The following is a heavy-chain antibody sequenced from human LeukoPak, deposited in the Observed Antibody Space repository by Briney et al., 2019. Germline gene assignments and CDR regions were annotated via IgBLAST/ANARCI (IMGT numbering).Heavy chain of an antibody. Sequence: SETLSLTCAVYSGSFSGFYWTWIRQPPGKGLEWIGSIYYSGSTYYNPSLKSRVTISVDTSKNQFSLKLSSVTAADTAVYYCARSSTYYDFWSGYYTHYYFDYWGQGTLVTVSS. J-gene: IGHJ4*02. D-gene: IGHD3-3*01. CDR2: IYYSGST. CDR1: SGSFSGFY. CDR3: ARSSTYYDFWSGYYTHYYFDY. V-gene: IGHV4-34*01.